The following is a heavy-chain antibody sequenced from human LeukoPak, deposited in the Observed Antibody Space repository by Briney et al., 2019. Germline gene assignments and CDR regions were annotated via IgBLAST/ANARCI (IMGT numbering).Heavy chain of an antibody. CDR2: ISSSSSYI. D-gene: IGHD3-10*01. J-gene: IGHJ4*02. CDR3: ARDFDYYGSGSYYDY. CDR1: GFTFSSYS. Sequence: GGSLRLSCAASGFTFSSYSMNWVRQAPGKGLEWVSSISSSSSYIYYADSVKGRFTISRDNAENSLYLQMNSLRAEDTAVYYCARDFDYYGSGSYYDYWGQGTLVTVSS. V-gene: IGHV3-21*01.